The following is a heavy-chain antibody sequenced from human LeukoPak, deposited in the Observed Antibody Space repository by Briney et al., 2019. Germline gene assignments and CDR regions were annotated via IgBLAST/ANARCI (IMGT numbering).Heavy chain of an antibody. CDR1: GYTFTGYY. CDR3: ARDPPRIAAAGTNWFDP. D-gene: IGHD6-13*01. Sequence: ASVKVSCKASGYTFTGYYMHWVRQAPGQGLEWMGWINPSSGGTSYAQKFQGRVTMTRDTSISTAYMELSRLRSDDTAVYYCARDPPRIAAAGTNWFDPWGQGTLVTVSS. J-gene: IGHJ5*02. V-gene: IGHV1-2*02. CDR2: INPSSGGT.